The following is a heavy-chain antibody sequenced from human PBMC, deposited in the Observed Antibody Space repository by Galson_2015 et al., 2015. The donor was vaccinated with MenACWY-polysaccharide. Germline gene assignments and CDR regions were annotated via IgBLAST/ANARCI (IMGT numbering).Heavy chain of an antibody. V-gene: IGHV3-74*01. CDR2: IKTDGSST. CDR3: ARDPHCGAGCSIHDAFDV. D-gene: IGHD2-21*02. J-gene: IGHJ3*01. CDR1: GFTFSSYW. Sequence: SLRLSCAASGFTFSSYWMHWVRQAPGEGLVWVSRIKTDGSSTSYADSVKGRFTVSRDNAKNTVYLQMNSLRVEDTAVYYCARDPHCGAGCSIHDAFDVWAKGQRSPSLQ.